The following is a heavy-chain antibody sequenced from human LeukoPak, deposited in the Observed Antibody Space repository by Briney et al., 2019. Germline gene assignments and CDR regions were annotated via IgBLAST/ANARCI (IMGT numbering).Heavy chain of an antibody. CDR1: GFTFSTYA. J-gene: IGHJ4*02. Sequence: PGGSLRLSCATSGFTFSTYAMTWVRQAPGKGLEWVSSISGSGRSTYYADSVKGRFTVSRDNSRNTLFLQMNSLRVEETAVYYCAQILVDSSLGYWGQGSLVTVSS. CDR3: AQILVDSSLGY. V-gene: IGHV3-23*01. CDR2: ISGSGRST. D-gene: IGHD6-6*01.